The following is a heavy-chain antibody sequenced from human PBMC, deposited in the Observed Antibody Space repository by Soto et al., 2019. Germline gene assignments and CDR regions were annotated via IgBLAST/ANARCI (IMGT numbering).Heavy chain of an antibody. Sequence: PSETLSLTCTVSGGSITSSEYYWAWIRQPPGKGLQFVGTIYYSGSSYSNPSLKSRLSMSFDSSKNQFSLTMQSVAGASTGVYYCARLRLNWSDGYSWG. D-gene: IGHD1-1*01. CDR1: GGSITSSEYY. V-gene: IGHV4-39*01. CDR3: ARLRLNWSDGYS. J-gene: IGHJ6*01. CDR2: IYYSGSS.